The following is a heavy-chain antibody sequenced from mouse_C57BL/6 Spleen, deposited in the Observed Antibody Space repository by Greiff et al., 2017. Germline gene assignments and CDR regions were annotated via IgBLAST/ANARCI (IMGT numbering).Heavy chain of an antibody. V-gene: IGHV2-5*01. J-gene: IGHJ4*01. CDR3: ATLDLNYYAMDY. Sequence: VKLMESGPGLVQPSQSLSITCTVSGFSLTSYGVHWVRQSPGKGLEWLGVIWRGGSTDYNAAFMSRLSITKDNSKSQVFFKMNSLQADDTAIYYCATLDLNYYAMDYWGQGTSVTVSS. CDR2: IWRGGST. CDR1: GFSLTSYG.